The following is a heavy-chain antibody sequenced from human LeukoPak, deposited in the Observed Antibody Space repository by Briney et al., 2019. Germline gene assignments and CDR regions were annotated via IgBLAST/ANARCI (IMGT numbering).Heavy chain of an antibody. CDR2: IYSGGST. D-gene: IGHD2-15*01. CDR3: AREIYCSASSCTGGVFDI. Sequence: PGGSLRLSCAASGFTVSSNYMSWVRQAPGKGLEWVSVIYSGGSTYYADSVKGRFTISRDNSKNTLYLQMNSLRVEDTAAYYCAREIYCSASSCTGGVFDIWGQGTMVTVSS. V-gene: IGHV3-53*01. CDR1: GFTVSSNY. J-gene: IGHJ3*02.